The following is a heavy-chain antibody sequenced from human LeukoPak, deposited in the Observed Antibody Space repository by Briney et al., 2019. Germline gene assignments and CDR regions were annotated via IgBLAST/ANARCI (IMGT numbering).Heavy chain of an antibody. CDR1: GFTFSSYG. J-gene: IGHJ6*02. CDR3: ARDYGAPSRYYYYGMDV. D-gene: IGHD4-17*01. CDR2: IWYDGSNK. V-gene: IGHV3-33*01. Sequence: GGSLRLSCAASGFTFSSYGMRWVRQAPGKGLEWVAVIWYDGSNKYYADSVKGRFTISRDNSKNTLYLQMNSLRAEDTAVYYCARDYGAPSRYYYYGMDVWGQGTTVTVFS.